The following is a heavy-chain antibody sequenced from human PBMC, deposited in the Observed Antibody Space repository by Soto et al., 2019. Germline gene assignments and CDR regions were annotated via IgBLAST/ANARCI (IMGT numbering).Heavy chain of an antibody. V-gene: IGHV3-33*01. D-gene: IGHD2-21*01. J-gene: IGHJ3*01. CDR1: GFTFSTYG. Sequence: QVQLVESGGGVVQPGRSLRLSCAASGFTFSTYGMHWVRPAPGKGLEWVAIIWYDGSNVHYPDSVKGRFTISRENSKNTLYLHMTSLRAEDTAVYYRAGHNIAKYAFECWGQGTMVTVSS. CDR3: AGHNIAKYAFEC. CDR2: IWYDGSNV.